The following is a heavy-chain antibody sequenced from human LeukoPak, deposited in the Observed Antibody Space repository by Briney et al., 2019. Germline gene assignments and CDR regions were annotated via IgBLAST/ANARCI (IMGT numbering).Heavy chain of an antibody. CDR3: ARKRALKLLSWFDP. CDR2: IYYSGST. CDR1: GGSISSYY. J-gene: IGHJ5*02. V-gene: IGHV4-59*12. D-gene: IGHD1-26*01. Sequence: SETLSLTCTVSGGSISSYYWSWIRQPPGKGLEWIGYIYYSGSTNYNPSLKSRVTTSVDTSKNQFSLKLSSVTAADTAVYYCARKRALKLLSWFDPWGQGTLVTVSS.